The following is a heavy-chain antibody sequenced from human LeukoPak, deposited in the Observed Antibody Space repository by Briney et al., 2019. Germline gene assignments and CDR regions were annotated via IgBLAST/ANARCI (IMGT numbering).Heavy chain of an antibody. Sequence: GGSLRLSCAASGFTFSDYYMSWIRQAPAKGLEWISYISSSSSTIYYADSVKGRITISRDNAKNSLYLQMNSLRAEDTAVYYCAGGRTDIVVVPATLRNYYFDYWGQGTLVTVSS. J-gene: IGHJ4*02. V-gene: IGHV3-11*01. CDR2: ISSSSSTI. CDR3: AGGRTDIVVVPATLRNYYFDY. D-gene: IGHD2-2*01. CDR1: GFTFSDYY.